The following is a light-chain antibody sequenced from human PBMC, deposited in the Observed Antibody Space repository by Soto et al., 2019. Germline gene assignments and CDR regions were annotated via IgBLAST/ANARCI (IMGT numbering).Light chain of an antibody. CDR3: AAWDDRLNGAL. V-gene: IGLV1-44*01. J-gene: IGLJ1*01. CDR1: SSNIGSNT. CDR2: SDT. Sequence: QSVLTQPPSASGTPGHRVTMSCSGGSSNIGSNTVSWYQHLPGTAPQLLIYSDTQRASGVADRFSGSKSGTSASLAISGLQSDDEADYYCAAWDDRLNGALFGTGTKLTVL.